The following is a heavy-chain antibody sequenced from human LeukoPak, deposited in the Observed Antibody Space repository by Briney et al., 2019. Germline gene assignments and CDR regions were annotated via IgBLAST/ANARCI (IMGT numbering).Heavy chain of an antibody. CDR2: IIPILGIA. CDR3: ARIDDEYQLNY. Sequence: ASMKVSCKASGGTFSSYTISWVRQAPGQGLEWMGRIIPILGIANYAQKFQGRVTITADKSTSTAYMELSSLRSEDTAVYYCARIDDEYQLNYWGQGTLVTVSS. V-gene: IGHV1-69*02. J-gene: IGHJ4*02. D-gene: IGHD2-2*01. CDR1: GGTFSSYT.